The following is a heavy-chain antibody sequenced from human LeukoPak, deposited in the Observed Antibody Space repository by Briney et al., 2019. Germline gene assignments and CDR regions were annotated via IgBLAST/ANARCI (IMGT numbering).Heavy chain of an antibody. CDR1: GFTFSSYA. CDR3: ARESSLKNAFDI. V-gene: IGHV3-30*04. J-gene: IGHJ3*02. CDR2: ISYDGSNK. Sequence: PGGSLRLSCAASGFTFSSYAMHWVRQAPGKGLEWVAVISYDGSNKYYADSVKGRFTISRDNSKNTLYLQMNSLRAEDTAVYYCARESSLKNAFDIWGQGTMVTVSS.